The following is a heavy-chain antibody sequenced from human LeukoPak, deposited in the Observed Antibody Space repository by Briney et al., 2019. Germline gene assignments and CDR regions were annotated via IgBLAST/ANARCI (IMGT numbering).Heavy chain of an antibody. CDR3: ERNVAVNDAFDI. D-gene: IGHD2-21*01. J-gene: IGHJ3*02. V-gene: IGHV3-66*01. CDR2: IYSGGST. CDR1: LFTVSSNY. Sequence: GGSLRLSRAASLFTVSSNYMSWVRQAPGKGLEGVSVIYSGGSTYYADSVNGRFTISRDNSKNTLYVQMNSLTAEDPAVYYCERNVAVNDAFDIWGQGTMVTVSS.